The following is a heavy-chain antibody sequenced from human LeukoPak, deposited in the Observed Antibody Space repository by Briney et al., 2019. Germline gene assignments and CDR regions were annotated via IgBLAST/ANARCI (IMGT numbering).Heavy chain of an antibody. CDR3: ATLGSYLGKWVDY. Sequence: ASVKVSCKVSGYTLTELSMHWVRQAPGKGLEWMGVFDPEDGETIYAQKFQGRVNMTEDTYTDTAYMELSSLGSEDTAVYYCATLGSYLGKWVDYWGQGTLVTVSS. J-gene: IGHJ4*02. CDR2: FDPEDGET. V-gene: IGHV1-24*01. D-gene: IGHD1-26*01. CDR1: GYTLTELS.